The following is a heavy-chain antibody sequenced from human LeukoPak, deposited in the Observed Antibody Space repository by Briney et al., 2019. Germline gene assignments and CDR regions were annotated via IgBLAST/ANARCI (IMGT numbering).Heavy chain of an antibody. CDR2: IYYSGST. CDR3: ARFSGSGWYEVDY. Sequence: SETLSLTCTVSGGSISSYYWSWLRQPPGKGLEWIGYIYYSGSTNYNPSLKSRVTISVDTSKNQFSLKLSSVTAADTAVYYCARFSGSGWYEVDYWGQGTLVTVSS. CDR1: GGSISSYY. J-gene: IGHJ4*02. D-gene: IGHD6-19*01. V-gene: IGHV4-59*01.